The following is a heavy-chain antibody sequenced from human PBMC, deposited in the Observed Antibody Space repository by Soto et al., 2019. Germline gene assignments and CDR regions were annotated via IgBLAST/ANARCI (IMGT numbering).Heavy chain of an antibody. CDR2: FDPEDGET. D-gene: IGHD3-22*01. J-gene: IGHJ5*02. Sequence: GASVKVSCKASGGTFSSYAISWVRQAPGQGLEWMGGFDPEDGETIYAQKFQGRVTMTEDTSTDTAYMELSSLRSEDTAVYYCATTVGYYDSNNWFDPWGQGTLVTVSS. V-gene: IGHV1-24*01. CDR3: ATTVGYYDSNNWFDP. CDR1: GGTFSSYA.